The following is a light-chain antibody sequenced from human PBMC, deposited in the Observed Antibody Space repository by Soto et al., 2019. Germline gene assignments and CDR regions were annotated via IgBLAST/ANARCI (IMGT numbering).Light chain of an antibody. Sequence: QSVLTQPPSVSGAPGQRVTISCTGSSSNIGAGYDVHWYQQLPGTAPKLLIYKNDQRPSGVPDRFSGSKSGTSASLAISGLRSEDEADYYCAAWDTSLSVRLFGGGTKLTVL. J-gene: IGLJ3*02. CDR2: KND. CDR3: AAWDTSLSVRL. V-gene: IGLV1-40*01. CDR1: SSNIGAGYD.